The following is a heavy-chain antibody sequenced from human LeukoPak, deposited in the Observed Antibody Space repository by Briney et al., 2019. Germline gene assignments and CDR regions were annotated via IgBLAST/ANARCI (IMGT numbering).Heavy chain of an antibody. CDR2: IHSGDSDT. CDR1: GYSLTTLW. D-gene: IGHD3-10*01. V-gene: IGHV5-51*01. CDR3: AKTNRVKGYYGSGSYYLDS. J-gene: IGHJ4*02. Sequence: GEAPKISCKASGYSLTTLWLGRGRPMPGKGLGGMGIIHSGDSDTKYSPSFRGQATISVDKSASTAYLQWSSLQASDTAMYYCAKTNRVKGYYGSGSYYLDSWGQGTLVTVSS.